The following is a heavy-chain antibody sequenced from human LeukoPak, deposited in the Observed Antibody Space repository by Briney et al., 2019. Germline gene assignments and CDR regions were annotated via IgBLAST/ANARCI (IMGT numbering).Heavy chain of an antibody. V-gene: IGHV1-2*02. CDR3: AREGSRYSSGWHGY. J-gene: IGHJ4*02. CDR2: INPNSGGT. D-gene: IGHD6-19*01. CDR1: GYTFTCYY. Sequence: ASVKVSCKASGYTFTCYYMHWVRQAPGQGLEWMGWINPNSGGTNYAQKFQGRVTMTRDTSISTAYMELSRLRSDDTAVYYCAREGSRYSSGWHGYWGQGTLVTVSS.